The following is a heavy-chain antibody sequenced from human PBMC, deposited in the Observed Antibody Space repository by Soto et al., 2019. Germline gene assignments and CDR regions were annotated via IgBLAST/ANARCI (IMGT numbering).Heavy chain of an antibody. J-gene: IGHJ5*02. V-gene: IGHV4-59*08. D-gene: IGHD3-10*01. CDR1: GGSISSYY. CDR2: IYYSGST. Sequence: QVQLQESGPGLVKPSETLSLTCTVSGGSISSYYWSWIRQPPGKGLEWIGYIYYSGSTNYNPSLKSRVTISVDTSKNQFSLKLSSVTAADTAVYYCARLPWSRGDWFDPWGQGTLATVSS. CDR3: ARLPWSRGDWFDP.